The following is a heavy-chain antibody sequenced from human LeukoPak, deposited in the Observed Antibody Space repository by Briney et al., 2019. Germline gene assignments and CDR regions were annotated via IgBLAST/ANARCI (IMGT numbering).Heavy chain of an antibody. CDR2: IYYSGST. D-gene: IGHD2-15*01. CDR3: ARGGYSNWFDP. CDR1: GGSISSSSYY. Sequence: MASETLSLTCTVSGGSISSSSYYWGWIRQPPGKGLEWIGSIYYSGSTSYNPSLKSRVTISVDTSKNQFSLKLSSVTAADTAVYYCARGGYSNWFDPWGQGTLVTVSS. V-gene: IGHV4-39*07. J-gene: IGHJ5*02.